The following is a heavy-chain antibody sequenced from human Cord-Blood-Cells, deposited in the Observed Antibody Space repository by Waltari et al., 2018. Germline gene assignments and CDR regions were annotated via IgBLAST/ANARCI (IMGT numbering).Heavy chain of an antibody. V-gene: IGHV1-69*01. CDR1: GGPFSSYA. D-gene: IGHD3-16*02. Sequence: QVQLVQSGAEVKTHGSSVKVSCTASGGPFSSYAISCVPQATVPGLECKGGIIPIFVTESDALKCQGSGTITADESTSTAYMELSSLRSEDTAVYYCAGGHDYVWGSYRYYFDYWGQGTLVTVSS. CDR3: AGGHDYVWGSYRYYFDY. J-gene: IGHJ4*02. CDR2: IIPIFVTE.